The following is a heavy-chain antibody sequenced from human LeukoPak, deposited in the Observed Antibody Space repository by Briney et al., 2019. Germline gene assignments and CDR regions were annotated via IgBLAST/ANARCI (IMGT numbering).Heavy chain of an antibody. CDR2: ISSSSSYI. Sequence: PGGSLRLSCAASGFTFSSYSMNWVRQAPGKGLEWVSSISSSSSYIYYADSVKGRFTISRDNAKNSLYLHMNSLRAEDTALYYCAKDGNYYGSGSYFWFDPWGQGTLVTVSS. CDR3: AKDGNYYGSGSYFWFDP. CDR1: GFTFSSYS. D-gene: IGHD3-10*01. V-gene: IGHV3-21*04. J-gene: IGHJ5*02.